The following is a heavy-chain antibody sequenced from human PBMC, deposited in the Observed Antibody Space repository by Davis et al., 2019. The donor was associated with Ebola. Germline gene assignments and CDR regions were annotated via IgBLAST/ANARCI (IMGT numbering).Heavy chain of an antibody. CDR3: ARGGYSTQGPDY. V-gene: IGHV3-21*04. CDR1: GFTFSSYT. Sequence: GESLKISCAASGFTFSSYTMNWVRQAPGKGLEWVSSISSSSGYIYYTDSVKGRFTISRDNSKNTVHLQMNNLGDDDSAIYYCARGGYSTQGPDYWGQGTLVTVSS. J-gene: IGHJ4*02. D-gene: IGHD6-13*01. CDR2: ISSSSGYI.